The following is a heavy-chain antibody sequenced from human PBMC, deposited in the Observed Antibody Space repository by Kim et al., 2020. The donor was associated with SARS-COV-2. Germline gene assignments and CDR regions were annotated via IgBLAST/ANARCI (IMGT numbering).Heavy chain of an antibody. V-gene: IGHV1-24*01. CDR2: FDPEDGET. CDR3: ATGPSVYCSGGSCYSSSAYYYYYGMDV. D-gene: IGHD2-15*01. Sequence: ASVKVSCEVSGYTLTELSMHWVRQAPGKGLEWMGGFDPEDGETIYAQKFQGRVTMTEDTSTDTAYMELSSLRSEDTAVYYCATGPSVYCSGGSCYSSSAYYYYYGMDVWGQGTTVTVSS. J-gene: IGHJ6*02. CDR1: GYTLTELS.